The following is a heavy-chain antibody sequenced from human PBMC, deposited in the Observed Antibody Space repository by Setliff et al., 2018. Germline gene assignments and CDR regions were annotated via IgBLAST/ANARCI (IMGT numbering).Heavy chain of an antibody. D-gene: IGHD7-27*01. V-gene: IGHV3-23*01. CDR3: IDGRNRAWGVY. J-gene: IGHJ4*02. CDR2: ISGSAQTT. Sequence: GGSLRLSCAASGFTFSSYAITWVRQAPGKGLEWVSMISGSAQTTYYADSVKGRFTISRDNAKNPLYLQMDSLRVVDTAVYYCIDGRNRAWGVYWGQGTLVTVSS. CDR1: GFTFSSYA.